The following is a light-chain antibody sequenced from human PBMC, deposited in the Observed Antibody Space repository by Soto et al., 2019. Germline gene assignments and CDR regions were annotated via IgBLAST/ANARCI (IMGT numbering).Light chain of an antibody. V-gene: IGKV3-15*01. Sequence: ETIMTQSPATLSVSPGERATPFCRASQSVSSNVAWYQQKPGQAPRLLIYGASTRTTGIPARFSGSGSGTDFTLTISSLQSEDFAVYYCQQYNSWPLTFGGGTKVDIK. J-gene: IGKJ4*01. CDR2: GAS. CDR1: QSVSSN. CDR3: QQYNSWPLT.